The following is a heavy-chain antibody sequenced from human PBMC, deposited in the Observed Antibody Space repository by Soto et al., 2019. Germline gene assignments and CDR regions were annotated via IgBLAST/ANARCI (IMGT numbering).Heavy chain of an antibody. CDR1: GDSISSYY. Sequence: QVQLQESGPGLVKPSETLSLTCAVSGDSISSYYCMWIRRPPGKGLESIGYLYYGRSANYNPSLKSRVTLSVDTSTNQCALTLSSMTAADTAVYYCALRSMAVVPEYWGQGALVTVSS. CDR3: ALRSMAVVPEY. D-gene: IGHD3-22*01. V-gene: IGHV4-59*01. J-gene: IGHJ4*02. CDR2: LYYGRSA.